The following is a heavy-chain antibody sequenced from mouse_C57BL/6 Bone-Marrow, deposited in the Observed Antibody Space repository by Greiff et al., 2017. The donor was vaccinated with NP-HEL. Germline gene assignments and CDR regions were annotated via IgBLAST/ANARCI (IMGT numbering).Heavy chain of an antibody. J-gene: IGHJ4*01. D-gene: IGHD2-3*01. V-gene: IGHV1-55*01. CDR1: GYTFTSYW. CDR3: ARGDGYWVAMDY. CDR2: LYPGSGST. Sequence: QVQLQQPGAELVKPGASVKMSCKASGYTFTSYWITWVKQRPGQGLEWIGDLYPGSGSTNYNEKFKSKATLTVDTSSSTAYMQLSSLTSEDSAVYYCARGDGYWVAMDYWGQGTSVTVSS.